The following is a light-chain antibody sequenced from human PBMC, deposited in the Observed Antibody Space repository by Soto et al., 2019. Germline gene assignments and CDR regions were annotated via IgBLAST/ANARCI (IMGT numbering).Light chain of an antibody. CDR2: EVS. CDR3: ISHTRSSNWV. V-gene: IGLV2-14*01. J-gene: IGLJ3*02. CDR1: SSDVGGYDF. Sequence: QSALTQPASVSGSPGQSITMSCTGTSSDVGGYDFVSWYQQHPGKVPKLIMYEVSKRPLEVSNRFSGSKSGNTASLTISGLQADDEADYYCISHTRSSNWVFGGGTKVTVL.